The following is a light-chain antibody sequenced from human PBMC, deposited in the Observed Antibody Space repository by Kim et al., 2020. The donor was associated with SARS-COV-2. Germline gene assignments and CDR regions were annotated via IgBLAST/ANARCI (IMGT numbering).Light chain of an antibody. Sequence: EIVMTKSPATLSVSPGERVTLTCRASQSFTTNLAWYQHKPGQAPRLLIHSVSTRASGIPARFSGSGSGTEFTLTISSLQSEDFAIYYCQQYYRWARTFGQGTKVDIK. CDR3: QQYYRWART. V-gene: IGKV3-15*01. CDR2: SVS. J-gene: IGKJ1*01. CDR1: QSFTTN.